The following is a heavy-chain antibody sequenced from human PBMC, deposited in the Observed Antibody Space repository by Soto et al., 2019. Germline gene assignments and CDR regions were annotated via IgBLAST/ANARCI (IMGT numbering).Heavy chain of an antibody. D-gene: IGHD6-6*01. CDR3: ARRARPDFYYMDV. Sequence: EVQLAESGGGLAQPGGSLRLSCAASGFTLSGYAMDWVRQAPGKGLEYVSGISSNGVGTYYANSVQGRFTISRDNSKNTVYPQMGSLRPEDMAVYYCARRARPDFYYMDVWDKGTTVTVSS. CDR2: ISSNGVGT. V-gene: IGHV3-64*01. J-gene: IGHJ6*03. CDR1: GFTLSGYA.